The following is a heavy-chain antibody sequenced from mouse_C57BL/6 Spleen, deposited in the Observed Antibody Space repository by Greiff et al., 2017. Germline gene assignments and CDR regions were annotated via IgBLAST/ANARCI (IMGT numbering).Heavy chain of an antibody. CDR3: TRMGTTDYAMDY. CDR2: ISSGGDYI. CDR1: GFTFSSYA. Sequence: EVKLVESGEGLVKPGGSLKLSCAASGFTFSSYAMSWVRQTPEKRLEWVAYISSGGDYIYYADPVKGRFTISRDNARNTLYLQMSSLKSEDTAMDYCTRMGTTDYAMDYWGQGTSVTVSS. D-gene: IGHD2-12*01. V-gene: IGHV5-9-1*02. J-gene: IGHJ4*01.